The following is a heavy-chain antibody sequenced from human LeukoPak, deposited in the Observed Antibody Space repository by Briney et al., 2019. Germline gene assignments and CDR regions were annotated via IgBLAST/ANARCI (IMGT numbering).Heavy chain of an antibody. Sequence: GGTLRLSCAASGFTFSSFGMSWVRQAPGKGLEWVSTISGSDSSTYYADSVKGRFTISRDNSMNTLYLQMNSLRADDTAVYYCAKEYRIAAAGNPFDYWGQGTLVTVSS. D-gene: IGHD6-13*01. CDR1: GFTFSSFG. V-gene: IGHV3-23*01. J-gene: IGHJ4*02. CDR3: AKEYRIAAAGNPFDY. CDR2: ISGSDSST.